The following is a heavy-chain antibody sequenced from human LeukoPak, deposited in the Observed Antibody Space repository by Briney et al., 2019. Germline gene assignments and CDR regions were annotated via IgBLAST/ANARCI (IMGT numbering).Heavy chain of an antibody. CDR1: GFTFSSYA. D-gene: IGHD1-26*01. V-gene: IGHV3-23*01. CDR3: AKDGGGSYSYFDY. J-gene: IGHJ4*02. Sequence: PGGSLRLSCAASGFTFSSYAMSWVRQAPGKGLEWVSAISGSGGSTYYADSVKGRFTISRDKSKNTLYLQMNSLRAEDTAVYYCAKDGGGSYSYFDYWGQGTLVTVSS. CDR2: ISGSGGST.